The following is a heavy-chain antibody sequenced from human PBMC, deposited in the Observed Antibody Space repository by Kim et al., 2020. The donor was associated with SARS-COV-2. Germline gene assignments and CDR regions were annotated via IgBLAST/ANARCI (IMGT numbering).Heavy chain of an antibody. V-gene: IGHV1-69*13. J-gene: IGHJ2*01. Sequence: SVKVSCKTSGAIFSNYAVSWVRQAPGQGLEWMGGITPLFGTTKYAQKFQGRISITADESTSTAYMELSSLRSEDTATYYCARAPRIYDWYFDLWGRGTLVTVSS. CDR2: ITPLFGTT. D-gene: IGHD2-15*01. CDR3: ARAPRIYDWYFDL. CDR1: GAIFSNYA.